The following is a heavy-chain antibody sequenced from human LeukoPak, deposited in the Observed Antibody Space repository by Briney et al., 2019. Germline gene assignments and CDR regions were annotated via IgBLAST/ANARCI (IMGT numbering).Heavy chain of an antibody. CDR1: GFTFSDYG. D-gene: IGHD3-10*01. V-gene: IGHV3-30*18. CDR3: AKLARWFGELSPFDY. CDR2: ISYDESNR. J-gene: IGHJ4*02. Sequence: GGSLRLSCAASGFTFSDYGLHWVRQAPGKGLEWLAVISYDESNRYYAGSVKGRFTISRDNSKNTVYLQMNSLRAEDTAVYYCAKLARWFGELSPFDYWGQGTLVTVSS.